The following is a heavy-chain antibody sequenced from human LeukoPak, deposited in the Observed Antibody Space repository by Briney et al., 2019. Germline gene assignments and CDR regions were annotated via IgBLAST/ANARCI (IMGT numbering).Heavy chain of an antibody. CDR3: AKDRSSGWYDKYFQH. CDR2: ISASGGST. CDR1: GFTFSSYA. V-gene: IGHV3-23*01. D-gene: IGHD6-19*01. J-gene: IGHJ1*01. Sequence: GGSLRLSCAASGFTFSSYAMSWVRQAPGKGLEWVSAISASGGSTYYADSVKGRFTISRDDSKSTLYLQTNSLRAEDTAVYYCAKDRSSGWYDKYFQHWGQGTLVTVSS.